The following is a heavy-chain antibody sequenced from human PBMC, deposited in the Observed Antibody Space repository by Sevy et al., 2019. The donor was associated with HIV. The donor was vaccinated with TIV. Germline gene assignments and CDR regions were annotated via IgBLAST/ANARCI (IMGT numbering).Heavy chain of an antibody. D-gene: IGHD6-13*01. CDR1: GYTFTSYG. J-gene: IGHJ4*02. CDR2: ISAYNGNT. CDR3: ARDRTRAAAGPRSRSAY. Sequence: ASVKVSCKASGYTFTSYGISWVRQAPGQGLEWMGWISAYNGNTNYAQKLQGRVTMTTDTSTSTAYMELRSLRSDDTAVYYCARDRTRAAAGPRSRSAYWGQGTLVTVSS. V-gene: IGHV1-18*01.